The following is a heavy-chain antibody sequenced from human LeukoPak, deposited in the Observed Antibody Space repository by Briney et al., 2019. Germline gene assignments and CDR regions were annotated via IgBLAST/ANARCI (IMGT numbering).Heavy chain of an antibody. Sequence: GGSLRLSCAASGFTFSSYAMHWVRQALGKGLEWVSSISSSSSYIYYADSAKGRFTISRDNAKNSLYLQMNSLRAEDTAVYYCARGFYSSSSFDYWGQGTLVTVSS. D-gene: IGHD6-6*01. J-gene: IGHJ4*02. CDR2: ISSSSSYI. V-gene: IGHV3-21*01. CDR1: GFTFSSYA. CDR3: ARGFYSSSSFDY.